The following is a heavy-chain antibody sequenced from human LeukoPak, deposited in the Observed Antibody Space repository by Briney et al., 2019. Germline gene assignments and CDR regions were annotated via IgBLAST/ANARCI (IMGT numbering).Heavy chain of an antibody. J-gene: IGHJ6*02. Sequence: GGSPRLSCAASGFTFSSYDMHWVRQATGKGLEWVSAIGTAGDTYYPGSVKGRFTISRENAKNSLYLQMNSLRAGDTAVYYCARRSAYYYYGMDVWGQGTTVTVSS. CDR3: ARRSAYYYYGMDV. V-gene: IGHV3-13*01. CDR1: GFTFSSYD. CDR2: IGTAGDT.